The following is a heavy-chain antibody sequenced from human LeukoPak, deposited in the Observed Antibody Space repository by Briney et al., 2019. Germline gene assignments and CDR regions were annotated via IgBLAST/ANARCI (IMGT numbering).Heavy chain of an antibody. D-gene: IGHD2-15*01. CDR3: VRGGASTWS. CDR2: INDDGSGT. CDR1: GFTFSSYW. Sequence: GGSLRLSCVASGFTFSSYWIHWVRQAPGKGLVWVSRINDDGSGTSYADSVKGRFTISRDDAKSTLYLQMNSLRAEDTAVYYCVRGGASTWSWGQGTLVTVSS. J-gene: IGHJ5*02. V-gene: IGHV3-74*01.